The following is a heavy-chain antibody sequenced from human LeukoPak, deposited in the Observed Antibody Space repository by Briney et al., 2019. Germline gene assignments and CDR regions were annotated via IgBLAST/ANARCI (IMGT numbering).Heavy chain of an antibody. CDR3: ARDQVADRYGPPTYGMDV. CDR1: GFTFSSYG. Sequence: PGGSLRLSCAASGFTFSSYGMHWVRQAPGKGLEWVAVIWYDGSNKYYADSVKGRFTISRDSSKNTLYLQMNSLRAEDTAVYYCARDQVADRYGPPTYGMDVWGQGTTVTVSS. J-gene: IGHJ6*02. CDR2: IWYDGSNK. V-gene: IGHV3-33*01. D-gene: IGHD5-18*01.